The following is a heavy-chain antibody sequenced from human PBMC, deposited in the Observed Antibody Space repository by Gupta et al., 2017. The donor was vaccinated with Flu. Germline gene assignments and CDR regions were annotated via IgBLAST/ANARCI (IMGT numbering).Heavy chain of an antibody. Sequence: EVQLVESGGVVVQPGGSLRLSCAASGFTFEHYTIHWVRQAPGKGLEWVSLFSNNGYDTFYSDSVKGRFTISRDNSKNSLYLQMNSLRTEDTALYYCAKEMGTMVFDYWGQGTLGTVSS. CDR2: FSNNGYDT. D-gene: IGHD1-1*01. J-gene: IGHJ4*02. V-gene: IGHV3-43*01. CDR1: GFTFEHYT. CDR3: AKEMGTMVFDY.